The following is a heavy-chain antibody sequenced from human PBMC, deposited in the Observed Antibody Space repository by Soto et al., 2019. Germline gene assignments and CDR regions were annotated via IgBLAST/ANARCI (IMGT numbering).Heavy chain of an antibody. CDR2: ISGSDNTV. CDR1: GFSFSDYY. CDR3: ARGQSAQTPDY. V-gene: IGHV3-11*01. J-gene: IGHJ4*02. Sequence: PGGSLRLSCAASGFSFSDYYMSWIRPAPGKGLEWLSYISGSDNTVYYADSVKGRFTISRDNAKNSLYLQMNSLRAEDTAVYYCARGQSAQTPDYWGQGTMVTVYS.